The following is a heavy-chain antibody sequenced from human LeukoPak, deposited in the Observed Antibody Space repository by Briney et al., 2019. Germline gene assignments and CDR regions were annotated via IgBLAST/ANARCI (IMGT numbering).Heavy chain of an antibody. CDR2: IYYSGNT. D-gene: IGHD6-19*01. CDR3: ARGGSGPLYYFDY. CDR1: GGSFSGYY. V-gene: IGHV4-34*01. Sequence: SETLSLTCAVYGGSFSGYYWSWIRQPPGKGLEWIGSIYYSGNTYYNPSLKSRVTISVDTSKNQFSLKLSSVTAADTAVYYCARGGSGPLYYFDYWGQGTLVTVSS. J-gene: IGHJ4*02.